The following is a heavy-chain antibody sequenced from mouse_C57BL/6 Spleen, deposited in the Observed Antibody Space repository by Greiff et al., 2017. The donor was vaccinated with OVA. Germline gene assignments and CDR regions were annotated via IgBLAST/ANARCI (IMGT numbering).Heavy chain of an antibody. CDR1: GFTFSDYG. J-gene: IGHJ2*01. Sequence: EVQLVESGGGLVKPGGSLKLSCAASGFTFSDYGMHWVRQAPEKGLEWVAYISRGSSTIYYADTVKGRFTISRDNAKNTLFLQMTSLKSEDTAMYYCARKTTVVYFDYWGQGTTLTVSS. CDR3: ARKTTVVYFDY. CDR2: ISRGSSTI. D-gene: IGHD1-1*01. V-gene: IGHV5-17*01.